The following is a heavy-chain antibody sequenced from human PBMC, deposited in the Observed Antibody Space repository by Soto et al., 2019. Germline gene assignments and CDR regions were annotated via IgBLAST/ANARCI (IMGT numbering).Heavy chain of an antibody. V-gene: IGHV3-23*01. Sequence: EVQLLESGGGLVQPGGSLRLSCAASGFTFSSYAMSWVRQAPGKGLEWVSAISGSGGTTYYADSVKGRFTFSRDNSKNTLYLQMNSPRAEDTAVYYCAKTANGWFSAFDIWGQGTMVTVSS. J-gene: IGHJ3*02. CDR2: ISGSGGTT. CDR1: GFTFSSYA. CDR3: AKTANGWFSAFDI. D-gene: IGHD6-19*01.